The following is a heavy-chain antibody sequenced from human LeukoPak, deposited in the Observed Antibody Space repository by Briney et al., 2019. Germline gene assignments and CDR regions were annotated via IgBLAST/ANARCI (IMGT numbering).Heavy chain of an antibody. CDR1: GGSISSYY. D-gene: IGHD6-13*01. CDR3: ARAPAGSSWYVFDY. V-gene: IGHV4-59*01. CDR2: IYYSGST. J-gene: IGHJ4*02. Sequence: SETLSLTCTVSGGSISSYYWSWIRQPPGKGLEWIGYIYYSGSTKYNPSLKSRVTISVDTSKNQFSLKLSSVTAADTAVYYCARAPAGSSWYVFDYWGQGTLVTVSS.